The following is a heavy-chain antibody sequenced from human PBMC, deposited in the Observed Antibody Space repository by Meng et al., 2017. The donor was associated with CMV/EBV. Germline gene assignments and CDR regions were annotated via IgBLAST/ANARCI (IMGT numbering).Heavy chain of an antibody. CDR3: ARDPSGIAAAGTGGGFDY. J-gene: IGHJ4*02. CDR2: ISSSSSYI. V-gene: IGHV3-21*01. CDR1: TFRCYS. D-gene: IGHD6-13*01. Sequence: TFRCYSMNWVRQAPGKGLEWVSSISSSSSYIYYADSVKGRFTISRDNAKNSLYLQMNSLRAEDTAVYYCARDPSGIAAAGTGGGFDYWGQGTLVTVSS.